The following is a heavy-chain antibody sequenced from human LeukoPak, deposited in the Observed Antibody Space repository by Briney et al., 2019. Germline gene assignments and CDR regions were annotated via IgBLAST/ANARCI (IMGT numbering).Heavy chain of an antibody. CDR2: ISSSSSYI. V-gene: IGHV3-21*04. J-gene: IGHJ4*02. CDR1: GFTFSSYS. CDR3: AHGAMYQLDY. Sequence: AGGSLRLSCAASGFTFSSYSMNWVRQAPGKGLEWVSSISSSSSYIYYADSVKGRFTISGDNSKNTLFLQMNSLRAEDTAVYYCAHGAMYQLDYWGQGTLVIVSS. D-gene: IGHD2-2*01.